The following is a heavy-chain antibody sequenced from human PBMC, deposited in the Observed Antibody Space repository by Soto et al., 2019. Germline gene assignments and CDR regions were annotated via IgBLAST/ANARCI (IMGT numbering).Heavy chain of an antibody. Sequence: AGGSLRLSCAASGLDFGVYPMHWVRQAPGKGLEWVSYIGARGFPIYYADSVRGRFAMSRDNANNSVFLQMDSLRAEDTAQYFCATEPFDYWGRGALVTVSS. J-gene: IGHJ4*02. V-gene: IGHV3-48*04. CDR3: ATEPFDY. CDR1: GLDFGVYP. CDR2: IGARGFPI.